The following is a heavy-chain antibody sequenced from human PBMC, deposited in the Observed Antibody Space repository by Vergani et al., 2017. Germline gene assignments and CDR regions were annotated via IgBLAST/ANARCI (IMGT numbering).Heavy chain of an antibody. Sequence: EVQLVESGGGLVQPGRSLRLSCAASGFTFDDYAMHWVRQAPGKGLEWVSGISWNSGSIGYADSVKGRFTISRDNSKNTLYLQMNSLRAEDTAVYYCAKVEGQRLAHFDYWGQGTLVTVSS. D-gene: IGHD6-25*01. CDR2: ISWNSGSI. V-gene: IGHV3-9*01. CDR1: GFTFDDYA. CDR3: AKVEGQRLAHFDY. J-gene: IGHJ4*02.